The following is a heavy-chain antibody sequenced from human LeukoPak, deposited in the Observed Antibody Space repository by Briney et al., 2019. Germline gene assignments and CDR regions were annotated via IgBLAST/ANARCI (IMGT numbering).Heavy chain of an antibody. J-gene: IGHJ6*02. V-gene: IGHV5-51*01. CDR1: DYSFTNYW. CDR2: IYPDDSDT. Sequence: GESLKISCKGSDYSFTNYWIGWVRQMAGKGLEWRGAIYPDDSDTRYSPSFRGHVTISADKSISTAHLQWSSLKASDTAMYYCARHVHGGYYDGMDVWVQGTPVTVSS. D-gene: IGHD3-10*01. CDR3: ARHVHGGYYDGMDV.